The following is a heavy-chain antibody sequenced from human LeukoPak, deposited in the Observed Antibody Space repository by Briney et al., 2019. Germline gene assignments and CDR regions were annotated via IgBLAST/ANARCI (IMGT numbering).Heavy chain of an antibody. CDR1: GGSISSGDYY. V-gene: IGHV4-30-4*01. Sequence: PQTLSLTCTVSGGSISSGDYYWNWIRQPPGKGLEWIGHIYYSGSTFYNPSLKSRVTISLDTPKNQVFLKLTSVTAADTAVYYCASSYGMDVWGQGTTVTVSS. CDR3: ASSYGMDV. J-gene: IGHJ6*02. CDR2: IYYSGST.